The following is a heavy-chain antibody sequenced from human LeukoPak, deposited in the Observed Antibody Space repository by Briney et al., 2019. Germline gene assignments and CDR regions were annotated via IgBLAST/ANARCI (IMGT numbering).Heavy chain of an antibody. V-gene: IGHV1-8*01. CDR3: ARGSEMATIGYFDL. Sequence: GASVKVSCKASGYTFTSYDINWVRQATGQGLEWMGWMNPNSGNTGYAQKFQGRVTMTRDTSTSTVYMELSSLRSEDTAVYYCARGSEMATIGYFDLWGRGTLVTVSS. CDR1: GYTFTSYD. CDR2: MNPNSGNT. J-gene: IGHJ2*01. D-gene: IGHD5-24*01.